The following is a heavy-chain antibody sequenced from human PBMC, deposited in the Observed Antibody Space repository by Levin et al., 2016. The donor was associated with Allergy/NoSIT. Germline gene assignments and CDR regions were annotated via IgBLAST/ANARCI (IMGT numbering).Heavy chain of an antibody. D-gene: IGHD2-2*01. V-gene: IGHV4-34*01. CDR1: GGSFSNYY. CDR2: INHSGST. J-gene: IGHJ2*01. Sequence: SETLSLTCAVFGGSFSNYYWSWIRQPPGKGLEWIGEINHSGSTTHNPSLKSRVSISADTSKNQFSLKLTSVTAADTAVYYCARVMCNTGCSQHWYFDLWGRGTLVTVSS. CDR3: ARVMCNTGCSQHWYFDL.